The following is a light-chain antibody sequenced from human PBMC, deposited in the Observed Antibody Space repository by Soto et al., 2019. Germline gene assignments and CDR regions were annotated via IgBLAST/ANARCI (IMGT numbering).Light chain of an antibody. CDR2: AAS. J-gene: IGKJ5*01. CDR1: QGISNS. V-gene: IGKV1-27*01. Sequence: DIQMTQSPSSLSTSVGDRVTITCRASQGISNSLAWYQQKPGKVPKLLLSAASTLHSGVPSRFSGSGSVTDFTLTIASLQPDDVATYYCQKYSSVITFGQGTRLEIK. CDR3: QKYSSVIT.